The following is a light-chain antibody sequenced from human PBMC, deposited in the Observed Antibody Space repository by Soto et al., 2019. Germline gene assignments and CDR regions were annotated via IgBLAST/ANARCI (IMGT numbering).Light chain of an antibody. CDR1: QSVPSTY. CDR2: GTS. Sequence: VLSQSPGRLSLSPGETATLSCRASQSVPSTYFAWYQQKSGQPPRLLISGTSNRATGIPDRFSGSGSGRDFTLTISRLEPEDFAVYFCQHFGNSPWTFGQGTKVDIK. V-gene: IGKV3-20*01. J-gene: IGKJ1*01. CDR3: QHFGNSPWT.